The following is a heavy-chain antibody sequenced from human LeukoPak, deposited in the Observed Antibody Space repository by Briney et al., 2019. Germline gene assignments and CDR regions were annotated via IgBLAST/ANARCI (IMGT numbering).Heavy chain of an antibody. CDR1: GGSTSSRSYY. Sequence: SETLSLTCTVSGGSTSSRSYYWGWIRQPPGKGLEWIASIYYSGNTYYNPSLKSRVTISGDTSKNQFSLKLSSVTAADTAVYYCARAPYCGGDCYLDAFDMWGQGTMVTVSS. CDR2: IYYSGNT. J-gene: IGHJ3*02. D-gene: IGHD2-21*02. CDR3: ARAPYCGGDCYLDAFDM. V-gene: IGHV4-39*07.